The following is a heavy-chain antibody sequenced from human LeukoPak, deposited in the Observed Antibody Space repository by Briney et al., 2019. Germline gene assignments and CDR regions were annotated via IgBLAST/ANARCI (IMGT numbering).Heavy chain of an antibody. CDR1: GGSFSGYY. D-gene: IGHD3-22*01. CDR2: INHSGST. J-gene: IGHJ4*02. V-gene: IGHV4-34*01. CDR3: AREGRGYDSTAFDY. Sequence: PSETLSLTCAVYGGSFSGYYWSWIRQPPGKGLEWIGEINHSGSTNYNPSLKSRVTISVDTSKNQFSLKLSSVTAADTAVYYCAREGRGYDSTAFDYWGQGTLVTVSS.